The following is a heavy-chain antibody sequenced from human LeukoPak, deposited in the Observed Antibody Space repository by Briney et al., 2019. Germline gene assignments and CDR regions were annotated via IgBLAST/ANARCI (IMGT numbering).Heavy chain of an antibody. CDR1: GFTFSSYG. V-gene: IGHV3-30*02. CDR2: IRYDGSNK. Sequence: GGSLRLSCAASGFTFSSYGMHWVRQAPGKGLEWVAFIRYDGSNKYYADSVKGRFTISRDNSKNTLYLQMNSLRAEDTAVYYCAKRAAARRDLDYWGQGTLVTVSS. J-gene: IGHJ4*02. CDR3: AKRAAARRDLDY. D-gene: IGHD6-6*01.